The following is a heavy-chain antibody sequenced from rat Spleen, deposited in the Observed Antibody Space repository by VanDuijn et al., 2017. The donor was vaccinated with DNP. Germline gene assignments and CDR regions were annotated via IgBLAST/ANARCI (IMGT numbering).Heavy chain of an antibody. Sequence: EVQLVESGGGLVQPGRSMKLFCAASGFTFSNYYMAWIRQVPGKGLEWVAAITSSGGSTYYPDSVKGRFTISRDNAKNTLYLQMNSLRSEDTATYYCARGSGTYYWYFDFWGPGTMVTVSS. J-gene: IGHJ1*01. CDR3: ARGSGTYYWYFDF. D-gene: IGHD5-1*01. CDR2: ITSSGGST. CDR1: GFTFSNYY. V-gene: IGHV5-25*01.